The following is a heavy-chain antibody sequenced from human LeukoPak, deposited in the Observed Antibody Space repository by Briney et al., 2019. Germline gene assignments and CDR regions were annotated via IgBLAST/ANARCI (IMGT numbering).Heavy chain of an antibody. CDR3: ARGQK. CDR2: MNPNSGNT. J-gene: IGHJ4*02. CDR1: GYTFTSDD. Sequence: ASAKVSXKASGYTFTSDDINAVRQSTGQGLEWMGWMNPNSGNTSYAQTFQGGVTITRTTPISRAYIERSSLRSEDTAVYYYARGQKWGQGTLVTVSS. V-gene: IGHV1-8*03.